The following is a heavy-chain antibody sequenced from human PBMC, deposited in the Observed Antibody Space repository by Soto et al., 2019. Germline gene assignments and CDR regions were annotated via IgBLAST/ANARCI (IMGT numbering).Heavy chain of an antibody. J-gene: IGHJ6*02. CDR3: ARQSRCSSTSCYTDSMDV. D-gene: IGHD2-2*02. Sequence: GESLKISCKGSGYSFTSYWIGWVRQMPGKGLEWMGIIYPGDSDTRYSPSFQGQVTISADKSISTAYLQWSSLKASDTAMYYCARQSRCSSTSCYTDSMDVWGQGTTVTVSS. CDR2: IYPGDSDT. V-gene: IGHV5-51*01. CDR1: GYSFTSYW.